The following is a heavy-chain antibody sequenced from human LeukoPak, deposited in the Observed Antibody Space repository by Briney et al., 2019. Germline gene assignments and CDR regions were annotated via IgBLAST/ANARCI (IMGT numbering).Heavy chain of an antibody. J-gene: IGHJ3*02. CDR2: LHPEDGEA. V-gene: IGHV1-24*01. CDR1: GYTLSDLA. D-gene: IGHD4-17*01. CDR3: ATRNFGDYGAFDI. Sequence: GASVKVSCKVSGYTLSDLAMHWVRQAPGKGLEWMGGLHPEDGEAVYAQPLQGRVTMTEDTSTGTAYMELSSLRSDDTAVYYCATRNFGDYGAFDIWGQGTLVTVSS.